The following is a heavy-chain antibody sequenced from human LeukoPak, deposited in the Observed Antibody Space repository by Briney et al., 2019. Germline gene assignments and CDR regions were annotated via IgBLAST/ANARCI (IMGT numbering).Heavy chain of an antibody. Sequence: GEPLKISCKGSGYSFTSYWIGWVRQMPGKGLEWMGIIYPGDSDTRYSPSFQGRVTISADKSISTAYLQWSSLKASDTAMYYCARSRVVAATGENYYYYMDVWGKGTTVTVSS. D-gene: IGHD2-15*01. CDR3: ARSRVVAATGENYYYYMDV. CDR1: GYSFTSYW. V-gene: IGHV5-51*01. CDR2: IYPGDSDT. J-gene: IGHJ6*03.